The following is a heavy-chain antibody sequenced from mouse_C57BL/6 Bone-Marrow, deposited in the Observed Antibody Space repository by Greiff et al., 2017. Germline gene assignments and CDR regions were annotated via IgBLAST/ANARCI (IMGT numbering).Heavy chain of an antibody. V-gene: IGHV1-59*01. CDR3: ARWLLRWYFDV. CDR1: GYTFTSYW. J-gene: IGHJ1*03. CDR2: IDPSDSYT. Sequence: QVQLQQSGAELVRPGTSVKLSCKASGYTFTSYWMHWVKQRPGQGLEWIGVIDPSDSYTNYNQKFKGKATLTVDTSSSTAYMQLSSLTSEDSAVYYCARWLLRWYFDVWGTGTTGTVSS. D-gene: IGHD2-3*01.